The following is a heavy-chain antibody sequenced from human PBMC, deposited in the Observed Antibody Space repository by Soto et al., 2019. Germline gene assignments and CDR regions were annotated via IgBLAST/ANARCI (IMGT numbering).Heavy chain of an antibody. D-gene: IGHD5-18*01. CDR3: ARVTSSGYPEFDY. J-gene: IGHJ4*02. CDR2: IYYSGNT. CDR1: GGSISSYY. V-gene: IGHV4-59*01. Sequence: SETLSLTCTVSGGSISSYYWSWIRQPPGKGLEWIGYIYYSGNTNYNPSLKSRVTISVDTSKNQFSLKLSSVTAADTAVYYCARVTSSGYPEFDYSGQGTLVTVSS.